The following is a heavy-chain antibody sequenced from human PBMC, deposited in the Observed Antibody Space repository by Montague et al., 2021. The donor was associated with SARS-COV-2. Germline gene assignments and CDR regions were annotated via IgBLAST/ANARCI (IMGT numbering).Heavy chain of an antibody. CDR2: VSHSGST. Sequence: SETLSLTCSVSGGSIGGYYWSWIRQSPGKGLEWIGYVSHSGSTNYNPPLQSRVTISLDTSKNHLSLDLLSVTAADTAVYYCATYGSTVVRLYNRFDAWGQGTLVTVSS. D-gene: IGHD3-10*01. V-gene: IGHV4-59*13. CDR3: ATYGSTVVRLYNRFDA. CDR1: GGSIGGYY. J-gene: IGHJ5*02.